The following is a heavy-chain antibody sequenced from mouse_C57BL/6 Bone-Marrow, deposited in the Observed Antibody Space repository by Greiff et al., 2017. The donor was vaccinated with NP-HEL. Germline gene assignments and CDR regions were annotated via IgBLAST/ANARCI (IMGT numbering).Heavy chain of an antibody. V-gene: IGHV1-64*01. J-gene: IGHJ3*01. D-gene: IGHD1-1*01. CDR3: ARGGGSSYVRFAY. Sequence: VQLQQPGAELVKPGASVKLSCKASGYTFTSYWMHWVKQRPGQGLEWIGMIHPNSGSTNYNEKFKSKATLTVDKSSSTAYMQLSSLTSEDSAVYYCARGGGSSYVRFAYWGQGTLVTVSA. CDR1: GYTFTSYW. CDR2: IHPNSGST.